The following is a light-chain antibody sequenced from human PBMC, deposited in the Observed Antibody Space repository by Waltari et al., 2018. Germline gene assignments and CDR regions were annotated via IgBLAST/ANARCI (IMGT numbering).Light chain of an antibody. CDR1: ELPTKY. Sequence: SHELTQPPSVSVSPGQTARITCSGGELPTKYTYWYQQKSGQAPVMLIYEDNKRPSGIPERFSGSSSGTLATLTVSGAVVEDEGDYYCYSTDSSSFPLFGGGTRLTVL. CDR3: YSTDSSSFPL. J-gene: IGLJ3*02. CDR2: EDN. V-gene: IGLV3-10*01.